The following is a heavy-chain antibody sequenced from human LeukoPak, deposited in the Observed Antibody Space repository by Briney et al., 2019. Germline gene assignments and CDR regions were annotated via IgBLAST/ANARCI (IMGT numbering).Heavy chain of an antibody. J-gene: IGHJ4*02. Sequence: GGSLRLSCAASGFTFSDYYMSWIRQAPGKGLEWVSYISSGSTIYYADSVKGRFTISRDNAKNSLYLQMNSLRAEDTAVYYCAKLLGSWYYFDYWGQGTLVTVSS. CDR3: AKLLGSWYYFDY. CDR2: ISSGSTI. D-gene: IGHD6-13*01. CDR1: GFTFSDYY. V-gene: IGHV3-11*01.